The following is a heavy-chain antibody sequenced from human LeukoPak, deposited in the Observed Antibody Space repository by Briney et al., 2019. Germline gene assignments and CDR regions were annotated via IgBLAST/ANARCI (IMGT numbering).Heavy chain of an antibody. CDR2: ISGSGGST. D-gene: IGHD5-12*01. J-gene: IGHJ1*01. CDR3: AKQRYRGYDFLPGTEYTND. V-gene: IGHV3-23*01. Sequence: GGSLRLSCAASGFAFSSYAMIWVRQAPGKGLEWVSGISGSGGSTYYADSVKGRFTISRDNSKNTLYLQMNSWRAEDTAVYYCAKQRYRGYDFLPGTEYTNDCGQGTLVTVSS. CDR1: GFAFSSYA.